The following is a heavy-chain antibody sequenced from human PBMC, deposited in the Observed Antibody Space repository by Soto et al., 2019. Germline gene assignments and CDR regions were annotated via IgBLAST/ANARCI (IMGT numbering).Heavy chain of an antibody. D-gene: IGHD3-3*01. V-gene: IGHV2-5*01. CDR3: AHKSIKILGVPWDV. CDR1: GFSLSTSGVG. Sequence: SGPTLVNPTQTLTLTCTFSGFSLSTSGVGVGWIRQPPGKALEWLALIYWNEDEHYSPSLRSRLTITKDASKNQVVLTMTNMDPVDTATYYCAHKSIKILGVPWDVWGQGTTVTVSS. CDR2: IYWNEDE. J-gene: IGHJ6*02.